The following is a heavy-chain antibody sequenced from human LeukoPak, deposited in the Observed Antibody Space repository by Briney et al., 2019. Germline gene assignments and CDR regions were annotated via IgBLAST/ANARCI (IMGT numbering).Heavy chain of an antibody. CDR2: IYYSGST. J-gene: IGHJ5*02. CDR3: ARGLYYDSSGYFRRPEKNWFDP. D-gene: IGHD3-22*01. V-gene: IGHV4-31*03. CDR1: GGSISSGGYY. Sequence: SETLSLTCTVSGGSISSGGYYWSWIRQHPGKGLEWIGYIYYSGSTYYNPSLKSRVTISVDTSKNQFSLKLSSLTAADTAVYYCARGLYYDSSGYFRRPEKNWFDPWGQGTLVTVSS.